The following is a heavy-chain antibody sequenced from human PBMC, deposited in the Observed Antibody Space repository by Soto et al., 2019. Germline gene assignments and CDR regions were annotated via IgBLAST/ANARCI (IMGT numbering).Heavy chain of an antibody. V-gene: IGHV3-30-3*01. CDR1: GFTFSSYA. Sequence: QVQLVESGGGVVQPGRSLRLSCAASGFTFSSYAMHWVRQAPGKGLEWVAVISYDGSNKYYADSVKGRFTISRDNSKNTLYLQMNSLRAEDTAVYYCASEVTTVTTSPSFDYWGQGTLVTVSS. D-gene: IGHD4-17*01. J-gene: IGHJ4*02. CDR2: ISYDGSNK. CDR3: ASEVTTVTTSPSFDY.